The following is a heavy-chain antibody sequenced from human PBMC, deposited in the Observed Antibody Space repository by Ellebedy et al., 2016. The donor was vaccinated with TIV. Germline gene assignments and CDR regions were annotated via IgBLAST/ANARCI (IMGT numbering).Heavy chain of an antibody. CDR2: INPNSGGT. V-gene: IGHV1-2*04. CDR1: RYTFTSYY. CDR3: ARSGAAAGTMRYYGMDV. J-gene: IGHJ6*02. Sequence: ASVKVSXKASRYTFTSYYMHWVRQAPGQGLEWMGWINPNSGGTNYAQKFQGWVTMTRDTSISTAYMELSRLRSDDTAVYYCARSGAAAGTMRYYGMDVWGQGTTVTVSS. D-gene: IGHD6-13*01.